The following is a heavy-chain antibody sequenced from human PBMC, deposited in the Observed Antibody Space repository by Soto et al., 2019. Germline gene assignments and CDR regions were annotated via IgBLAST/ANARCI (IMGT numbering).Heavy chain of an antibody. CDR2: NNHSGST. CDR1: GGSFSGYY. V-gene: IGHV4-34*01. Sequence: PSETLSLTCAVYGGSFSGYYWSWIRQPPGKGLEWIGENNHSGSTNYNPSLKSRVTISVDTSKNQFSLKLSSVTAADTAVYYCARLPIHYDFWSGPHYYYYGMDVWGQGTTVT. D-gene: IGHD3-3*01. J-gene: IGHJ6*02. CDR3: ARLPIHYDFWSGPHYYYYGMDV.